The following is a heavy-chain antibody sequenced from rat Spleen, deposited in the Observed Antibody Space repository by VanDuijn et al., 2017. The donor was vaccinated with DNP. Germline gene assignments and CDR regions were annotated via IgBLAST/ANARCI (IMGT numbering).Heavy chain of an antibody. J-gene: IGHJ2*01. CDR3: ITHNNYDC. D-gene: IGHD1-10*01. V-gene: IGHV5S10*01. CDR2: IISDGSRT. CDR1: GFTFSDYN. Sequence: EVQLVESGGGLVQPGRSLKLSCEASGFTFSDYNMAWVRQAPKKGLEWVATIISDGSRTYYRDSVKGRFTISRDNAKNTLYLQMDSLRSEDSATFYCITHNNYDCWGQGVMVTVSS.